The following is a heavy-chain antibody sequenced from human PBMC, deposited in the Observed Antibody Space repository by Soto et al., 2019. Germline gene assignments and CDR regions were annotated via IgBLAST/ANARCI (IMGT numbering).Heavy chain of an antibody. J-gene: IGHJ4*02. CDR2: IYWDDDK. V-gene: IGHV2-5*02. Sequence: QITLNESGPTVVKPAETLTLTCTFSGFSLTTSGVGVCWIRQSPGKAPEWLALIYWDDDKRYSASLKSRLTITKDTSEDQVVLTMASVDPADTATYYCAHWIVGTVFGLVTTTAIYFDFWGQGTPVVVSS. CDR3: AHWIVGTVFGLVTTTAIYFDF. CDR1: GFSLTTSGVG. D-gene: IGHD3-3*01.